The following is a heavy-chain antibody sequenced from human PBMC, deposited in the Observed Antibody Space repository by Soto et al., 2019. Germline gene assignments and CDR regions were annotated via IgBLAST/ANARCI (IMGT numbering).Heavy chain of an antibody. Sequence: QVQLQESGPGLVQPSETLSLTCTVSGDSIFNYYWNWIRQPPGRELEWIGFTHHSGNAMYNPSLKSRITMSVDTSKNQFSLKLSSVTAADTAVYYCARWGGSRSSPQVVAFDVWGQGAMVTVSS. CDR2: THHSGNA. V-gene: IGHV4-59*01. J-gene: IGHJ3*01. CDR3: ARWGGSRSSPQVVAFDV. D-gene: IGHD3-16*01. CDR1: GDSIFNYY.